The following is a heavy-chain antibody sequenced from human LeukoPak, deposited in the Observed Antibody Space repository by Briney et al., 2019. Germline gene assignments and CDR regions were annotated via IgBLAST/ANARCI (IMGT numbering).Heavy chain of an antibody. D-gene: IGHD4-17*01. CDR1: GFTFSGSA. Sequence: PGGSLRLSCAASGFTFSGSAMHWVRQASGKGLEWVGRIRSKANSYATAYAASVKGRFTISRDDSKNTAYLQMNSLKTEDTAVYYCTRRAHDYGDVGFDYWGQGTLVTVSS. CDR2: IRSKANSYAT. V-gene: IGHV3-73*01. J-gene: IGHJ4*02. CDR3: TRRAHDYGDVGFDY.